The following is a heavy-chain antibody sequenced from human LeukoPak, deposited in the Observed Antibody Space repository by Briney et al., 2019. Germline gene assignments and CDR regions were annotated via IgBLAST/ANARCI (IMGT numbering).Heavy chain of an antibody. D-gene: IGHD3-10*01. Sequence: ASVKVSCKASGYTFTGYYMHWVRQAPGQGLEWMGWINPNSGGTNYAQKFQGRVTMTRDTSISTAYMELSRLRSDDTAVYYCARSVGGLWFGELLQQIDALDIWGQGTMVTVSS. CDR3: ARSVGGLWFGELLQQIDALDI. CDR2: INPNSGGT. J-gene: IGHJ3*02. CDR1: GYTFTGYY. V-gene: IGHV1-2*02.